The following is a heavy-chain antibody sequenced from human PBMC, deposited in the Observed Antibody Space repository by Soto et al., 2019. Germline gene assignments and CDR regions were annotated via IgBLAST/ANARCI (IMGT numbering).Heavy chain of an antibody. J-gene: IGHJ4*02. V-gene: IGHV3-30*03. CDR3: XXXXXXXRQELDY. CDR2: ISSDGSDK. Sequence: QVQLVESGGGVVQPGRSLRLSCAASGFTFSNFGMHWVRQAPGKGLEWVTTISSDGSDKYYSDSVQGRFTISRDNXXXXXXXXXXXXXXXXXXXXXXXXXXXXXRQELDYWGQGTLVTVSS. CDR1: GFTFSNFG.